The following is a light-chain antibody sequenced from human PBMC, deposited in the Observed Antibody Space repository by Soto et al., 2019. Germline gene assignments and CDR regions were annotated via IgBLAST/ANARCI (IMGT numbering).Light chain of an antibody. Sequence: EIVLTQSPGTLSLSPGERATLSCRASQSVSSSYLACYQQKPGQPPRLLIYGASNRATGIPDRFSGSGSGTDFTLTISRLEPEDFAVYYCQQYGSSPQDTFGQGTKLEIK. CDR1: QSVSSSY. CDR2: GAS. J-gene: IGKJ2*01. V-gene: IGKV3-20*01. CDR3: QQYGSSPQDT.